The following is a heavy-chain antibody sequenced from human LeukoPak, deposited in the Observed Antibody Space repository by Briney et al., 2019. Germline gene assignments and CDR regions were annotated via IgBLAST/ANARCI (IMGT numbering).Heavy chain of an antibody. J-gene: IGHJ3*02. D-gene: IGHD6-13*01. Sequence: PSETLSLTCAVYGGSFSGYYWSWIRQPPGKGLEWIGEINHSGSTNYNPPLKSRVTISVDTSKNQFSLKLSSVTAADTAVYYCARRLNIAALVRAFDIWGQGTMVTVSS. CDR1: GGSFSGYY. V-gene: IGHV4-34*01. CDR2: INHSGST. CDR3: ARRLNIAALVRAFDI.